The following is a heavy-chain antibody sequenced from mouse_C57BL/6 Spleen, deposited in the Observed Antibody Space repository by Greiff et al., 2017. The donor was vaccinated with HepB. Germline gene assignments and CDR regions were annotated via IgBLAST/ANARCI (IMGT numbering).Heavy chain of an antibody. V-gene: IGHV1-59*01. CDR3: ARGLVFDY. Sequence: QVQLQQSGAELVRPGTSVKLSCKASGYTFTSYWMHWVKQRPGQGLEWIGVIDPSDSYTNYNQKFKGKATLTVDTSSSTAYMQLSSLTSEDSAVYYCARGLVFDYWGQGTTLTVSS. CDR2: IDPSDSYT. D-gene: IGHD4-1*01. J-gene: IGHJ2*01. CDR1: GYTFTSYW.